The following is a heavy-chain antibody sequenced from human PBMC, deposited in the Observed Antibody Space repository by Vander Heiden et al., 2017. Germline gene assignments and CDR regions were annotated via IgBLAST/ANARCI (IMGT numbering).Heavy chain of an antibody. D-gene: IGHD1-26*01. V-gene: IGHV3-21*01. CDR1: GSTFSTYS. CDR3: ARDRSSGGIGIYHSGYFDY. J-gene: IGHJ4*02. CDR2: IISSSSYI. Sequence: ELQLVESGGGLVKTGGSLRLSCEASGSTFSTYSLHWVRQAPGKGLGWVSSIISSSSYIYYADSVKGRGSISRDNAKNSLYLQMTSLRADDTALYYCARDRSSGGIGIYHSGYFDYWGEGPMVAVYS.